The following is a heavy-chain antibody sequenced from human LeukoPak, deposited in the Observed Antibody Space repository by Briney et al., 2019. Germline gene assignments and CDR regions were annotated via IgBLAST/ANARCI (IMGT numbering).Heavy chain of an antibody. V-gene: IGHV3-21*01. J-gene: IGHJ5*02. CDR3: AKDRQYCSSTSCYQLLDP. D-gene: IGHD2-2*01. Sequence: GGSLRLSCAASGFTFSSYSMNWVRQAPGKGLEWVSSISSSSSYIYYADSVKGRFTISRDNSKNTLYLQMNSLRAEDTAVYYCAKDRQYCSSTSCYQLLDPWGQGTLVTVSS. CDR2: ISSSSSYI. CDR1: GFTFSSYS.